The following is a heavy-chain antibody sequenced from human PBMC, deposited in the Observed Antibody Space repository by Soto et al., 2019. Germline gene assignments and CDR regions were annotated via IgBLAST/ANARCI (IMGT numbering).Heavy chain of an antibody. CDR2: ISGSGGST. J-gene: IGHJ6*02. CDR3: ARDYVMDV. V-gene: IGHV3-23*01. CDR1: GFTFSNYG. Sequence: HPGGSLRLSCAASGFTFSNYGMSWVRQAPGKGLEWVSGISGSGGSTHYADSVKGRFTISRDNSKNTLYLQMNSLRAEDTAVYYCARDYVMDVWGQGTTVTVSS.